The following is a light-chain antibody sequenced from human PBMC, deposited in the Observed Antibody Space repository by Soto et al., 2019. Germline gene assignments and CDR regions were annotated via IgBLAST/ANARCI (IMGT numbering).Light chain of an antibody. CDR1: QGVVHSSNNKDF. CDR2: WAS. J-gene: IGKJ3*01. CDR3: QQYYSLPFT. Sequence: DIVMTQSPDALAVSLGERATINCKSSQGVVHSSNNKDFLAWFQQKPGQPPKLLIYWASTRESGVPDRFSGSGSGTDFALTISRLQAEDVAIYYCQQYYSLPFTFGPGTKVDLK. V-gene: IGKV4-1*01.